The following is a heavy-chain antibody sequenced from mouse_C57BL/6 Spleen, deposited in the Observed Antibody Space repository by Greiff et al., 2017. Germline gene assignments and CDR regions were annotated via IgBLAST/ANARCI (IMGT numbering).Heavy chain of an antibody. D-gene: IGHD1-1*01. J-gene: IGHJ3*01. V-gene: IGHV1-64*01. Sequence: QVQLKQPGAELVKPGASVKLSCKASGYTFTSYWMHWVKQRPGQGLEWIGMIHPNSGSTNYNEKFKSKATLTVDKSSSTAYMQLSSLTSEDSAVYYCARPSDYYGSSYGFAYWGQGTLVTVSA. CDR2: IHPNSGST. CDR3: ARPSDYYGSSYGFAY. CDR1: GYTFTSYW.